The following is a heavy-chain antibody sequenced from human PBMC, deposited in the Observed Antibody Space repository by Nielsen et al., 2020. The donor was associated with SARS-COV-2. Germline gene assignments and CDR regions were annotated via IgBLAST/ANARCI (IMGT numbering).Heavy chain of an antibody. J-gene: IGHJ4*02. CDR1: GFTVSSNY. V-gene: IGHV3-49*04. D-gene: IGHD3-3*01. Sequence: GGSLRLSCAASGFTVSSNYMSWVRQAPGKGLEWVGFIRSKAYGGTTEYAASVKGRFTISRDDSKSIAYLQMNSLKTEDTAAYYCTSLRITIFGVANPFDYWGQGTLVTVSS. CDR3: TSLRITIFGVANPFDY. CDR2: IRSKAYGGTT.